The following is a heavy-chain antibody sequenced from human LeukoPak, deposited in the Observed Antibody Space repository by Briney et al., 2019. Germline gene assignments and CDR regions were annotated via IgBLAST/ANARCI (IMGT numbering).Heavy chain of an antibody. J-gene: IGHJ4*02. D-gene: IGHD5-18*01. Sequence: SESLSLTCAVYGGSFSGYYWSWIRQPPGKGLEWIGEINHSGSTNYNPSLKSRVTISVDTSKNQFSLKLSSVTAADTAVYYCARGQGGYSYGIWGQGTLVTVSS. CDR3: ARGQGGYSYGI. CDR1: GGSFSGYY. CDR2: INHSGST. V-gene: IGHV4-34*01.